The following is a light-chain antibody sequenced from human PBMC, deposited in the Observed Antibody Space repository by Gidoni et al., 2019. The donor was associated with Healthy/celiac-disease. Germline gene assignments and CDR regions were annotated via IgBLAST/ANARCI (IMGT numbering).Light chain of an antibody. CDR1: QGSSSY. V-gene: IGKV1D-8*01. CDR3: QQYYSFPYT. Sequence: VIWMTQSPSLLSASTGDRVTISCRVSQGSSSYLAWYQQKPGKATELLIYAASTLQSGVPSRFSGSGSGTDFTLTISCLQSEDFATYYCQQYYSFPYTFGQGTKLEIK. J-gene: IGKJ2*01. CDR2: AAS.